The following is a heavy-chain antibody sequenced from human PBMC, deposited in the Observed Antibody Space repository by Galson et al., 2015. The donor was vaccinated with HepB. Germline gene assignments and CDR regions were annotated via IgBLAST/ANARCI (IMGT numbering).Heavy chain of an antibody. D-gene: IGHD1-26*01. CDR1: GFTFSRYW. CDR3: ARDYGAEGATNAFDI. Sequence: SLRLSCAASGFTFSRYWIHWVRQAPGRGLVWVSRINSDGSGTSYADSVKGRFTISRDNAKNTLYLQMNGLRAEDTAVYFCARDYGAEGATNAFDIWGQGTMVTVSS. J-gene: IGHJ3*02. V-gene: IGHV3-74*01. CDR2: INSDGSGT.